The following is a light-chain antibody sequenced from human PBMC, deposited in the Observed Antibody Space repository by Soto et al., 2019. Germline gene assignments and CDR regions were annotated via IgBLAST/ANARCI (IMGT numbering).Light chain of an antibody. Sequence: DIHMTQSPSTLSASVGDRVTITCRASQSISIWLAWYQQKPGKAPNLLIYKTSSLETGVPSRFSGSGSGTEFTLAISSLQPDDLATYYCQHWYDYPWTFGRGTKVEVK. CDR2: KTS. CDR1: QSISIW. V-gene: IGKV1-5*03. CDR3: QHWYDYPWT. J-gene: IGKJ1*01.